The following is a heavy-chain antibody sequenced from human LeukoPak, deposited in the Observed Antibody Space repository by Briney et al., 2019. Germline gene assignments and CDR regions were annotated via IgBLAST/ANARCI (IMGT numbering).Heavy chain of an antibody. V-gene: IGHV3-23*01. CDR2: ISGSGGST. CDR3: AKPYSIVVVPAAS. D-gene: IGHD2-2*01. Sequence: GGSLRLSCAASGFTLSDYYMSWVRQAPGKGLEWVSAISGSGGSTYYADSVKGRFTISRDNSKNTLYLQMNSLRAEDTAVYYCAKPYSIVVVPAASWGQGTLVTVSS. CDR1: GFTLSDYY. J-gene: IGHJ4*02.